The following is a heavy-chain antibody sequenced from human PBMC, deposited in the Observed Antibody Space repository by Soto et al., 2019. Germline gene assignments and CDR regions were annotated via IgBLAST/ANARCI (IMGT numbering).Heavy chain of an antibody. J-gene: IGHJ3*02. CDR1: GFTFSDHY. CDR3: ARELTTVLTGDAFDI. Sequence: LRLSCAASGFTFSDHYIDWVRQAPGKGLEWVGRTRNKLSIYTTEYAASVKGRFTFSRDDSKNSLYLQMNSLKTVDTAVYYCARELTTVLTGDAFDIWGQGTMVTVS. CDR2: TRNKLSIYTT. V-gene: IGHV3-72*01. D-gene: IGHD4-17*01.